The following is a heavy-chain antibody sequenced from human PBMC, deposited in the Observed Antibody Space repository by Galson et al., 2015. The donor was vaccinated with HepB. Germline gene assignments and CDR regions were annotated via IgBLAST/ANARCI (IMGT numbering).Heavy chain of an antibody. Sequence: SVKVSCKASGYTFAGNYLHWVRQAPGQGLEWMGWINPNNGGTNYAQQFQGRVTMTRDTSISTVYMELSRLRSDDTAVYYCALDANPRTIYYYYYYLDVWGKGTTVTVSS. CDR2: INPNNGGT. V-gene: IGHV1-2*02. D-gene: IGHD3-3*01. J-gene: IGHJ6*03. CDR1: GYTFAGNY. CDR3: ALDANPRTIYYYYYYLDV.